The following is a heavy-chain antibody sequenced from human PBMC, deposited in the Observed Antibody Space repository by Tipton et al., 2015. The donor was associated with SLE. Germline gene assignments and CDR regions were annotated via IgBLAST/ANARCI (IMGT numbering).Heavy chain of an antibody. Sequence: GSLRLSCAASGFTFSSYGMHWVRQAPGKGLEWVAFIRYDGSNKYYADSVKGRFTISRDNSKNTLYLQMNSLRAEDTAVYYCAKDMEGLGISNRYFDYWGQGTLVTVSS. CDR1: GFTFSSYG. D-gene: IGHD1-14*01. J-gene: IGHJ4*02. CDR3: AKDMEGLGISNRYFDY. CDR2: IRYDGSNK. V-gene: IGHV3-30*02.